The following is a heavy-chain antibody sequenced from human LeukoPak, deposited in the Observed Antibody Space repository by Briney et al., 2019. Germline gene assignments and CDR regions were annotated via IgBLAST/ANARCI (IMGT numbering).Heavy chain of an antibody. V-gene: IGHV3-64D*06. CDR2: ISSNGGST. CDR1: GFTFSSYA. J-gene: IGHJ4*02. Sequence: GGSLRLSCSASGFTFSSYAMHWVRQAPGKGLEYVSAISSNGGSTYYADSVKGRFTISRDNSKNTLYLQMSSLGAEDTAVYYCVKTPRSSSWYLHFDYWGQGTLVTVSS. D-gene: IGHD6-13*01. CDR3: VKTPRSSSWYLHFDY.